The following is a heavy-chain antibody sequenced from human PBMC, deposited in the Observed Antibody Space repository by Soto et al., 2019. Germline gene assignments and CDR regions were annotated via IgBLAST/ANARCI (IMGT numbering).Heavy chain of an antibody. CDR2: ISTYNGDT. Sequence: HVELVQSGAEVKKPGASVKVSCKASGYTFSSFGISWVRQAPGQGLEWMAWISTYNGDTHYAQKLQGRVTMTTDTSTTTAYMELRGLRSDDTAMYYCTRDSTSTLYGMEVWGQGTTVTVSS. J-gene: IGHJ6*02. D-gene: IGHD6-6*01. V-gene: IGHV1-18*01. CDR3: TRDSTSTLYGMEV. CDR1: GYTFSSFG.